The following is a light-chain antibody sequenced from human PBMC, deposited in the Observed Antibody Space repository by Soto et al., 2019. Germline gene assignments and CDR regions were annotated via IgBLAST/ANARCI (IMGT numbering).Light chain of an antibody. CDR2: DVS. V-gene: IGKV3-20*01. J-gene: IGKJ1*01. CDR1: QSVSSNY. Sequence: EIVLTQSPGTLSLSPGERATLSCRSSQSVSSNYLAWYQQKPDQAPRLVIYDVSGRATGIPDRFSGSGSGPDFTLTISRLEPDDFAVYYCQQYGSSPTFGQGTKVEIK. CDR3: QQYGSSPT.